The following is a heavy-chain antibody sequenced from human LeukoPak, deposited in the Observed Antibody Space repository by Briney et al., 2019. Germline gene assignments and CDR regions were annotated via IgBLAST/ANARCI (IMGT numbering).Heavy chain of an antibody. CDR3: AKLIFGVVSPMDYFDY. Sequence: GGSLRLSCAASGFTFSSYAMSWVRQAPGKGLEWVSAISGSGGGTYYADSVKGRFTISRDDSKNTLYLQMNSLRAEDTAVYYCAKLIFGVVSPMDYFDYWGQGTLVTVSS. CDR1: GFTFSSYA. J-gene: IGHJ4*02. V-gene: IGHV3-23*01. D-gene: IGHD3-3*01. CDR2: ISGSGGGT.